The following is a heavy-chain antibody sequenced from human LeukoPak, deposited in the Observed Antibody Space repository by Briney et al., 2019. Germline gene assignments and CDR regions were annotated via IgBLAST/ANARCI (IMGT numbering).Heavy chain of an antibody. D-gene: IGHD3-10*01. CDR1: GYTFTSYG. V-gene: IGHV1-18*01. Sequence: ASVKVSCKASGYTFTSYGISWVRQAPGQGLEWMGWISAYNGNTNYAQKLQGRVTMTTDTSTSTAYMELRSLRSDDTAVYYCARDFPRLWFGELPFDYWGQGTLVTVSS. CDR3: ARDFPRLWFGELPFDY. CDR2: ISAYNGNT. J-gene: IGHJ4*02.